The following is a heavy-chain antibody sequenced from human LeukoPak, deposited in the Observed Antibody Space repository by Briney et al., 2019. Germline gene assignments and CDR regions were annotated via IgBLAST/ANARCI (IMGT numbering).Heavy chain of an antibody. CDR1: GGSFSGYY. CDR2: INHSGST. V-gene: IGHV4-34*01. D-gene: IGHD3-22*01. CDR3: ARPYYYDSSGYEAHFDY. Sequence: SETLSLTCAVYGGSFSGYYWSWIRQPPGKGLEWIGEINHSGSTNYNPSLKSRVTISVDTSKNQFSLKLSSVTAADTAVYYCARPYYYDSSGYEAHFDYWGQGTLVTVSS. J-gene: IGHJ4*02.